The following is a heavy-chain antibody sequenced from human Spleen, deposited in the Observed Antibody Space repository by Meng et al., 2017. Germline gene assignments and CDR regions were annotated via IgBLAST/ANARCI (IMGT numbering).Heavy chain of an antibody. V-gene: IGHV4-39*07. CDR2: IYYSGST. Sequence: SETLSLTCTVSGGSISSGSYYWSWIRQPPGKGLEWIGSIYYSGSTYYNPSLKSRVTISVDTSKNQFSLKLSSVTAADTAVYYCARDITVVTPDYWGQGTLVTVSS. J-gene: IGHJ4*02. D-gene: IGHD4-23*01. CDR3: ARDITVVTPDY. CDR1: GGSISSGSYY.